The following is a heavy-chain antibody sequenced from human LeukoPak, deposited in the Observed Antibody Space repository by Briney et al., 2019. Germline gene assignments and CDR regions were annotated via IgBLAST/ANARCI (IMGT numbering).Heavy chain of an antibody. CDR2: INPNSGGT. CDR3: ARGLRYSYGPTGKHDAFDI. D-gene: IGHD5-18*01. Sequence: ASVKVSCKASGYTFTGYYMHWVRQAPGQGLEWMGWINPNSGGTNYAQKFQGRVTMTRDTSISTAYMELSSLRSEDTAVYYCARGLRYSYGPTGKHDAFDIWAKGQWSPSLQ. V-gene: IGHV1-2*02. J-gene: IGHJ3*02. CDR1: GYTFTGYY.